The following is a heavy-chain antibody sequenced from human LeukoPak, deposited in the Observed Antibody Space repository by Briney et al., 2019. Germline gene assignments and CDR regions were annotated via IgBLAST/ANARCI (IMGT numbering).Heavy chain of an antibody. V-gene: IGHV3-66*01. J-gene: IGHJ4*02. Sequence: GGSLRLSCAASGFTLSSNYVGWVRQAPGKGLEWVSHIYSGGSTYHADSVKGRFTISRDNSENMVFLQMNSLRAEDTAVYYCAKGGGFGKYSFDYWGQGTLVTVSS. CDR1: GFTLSSNY. CDR2: IYSGGST. CDR3: AKGGGFGKYSFDY. D-gene: IGHD3-16*01.